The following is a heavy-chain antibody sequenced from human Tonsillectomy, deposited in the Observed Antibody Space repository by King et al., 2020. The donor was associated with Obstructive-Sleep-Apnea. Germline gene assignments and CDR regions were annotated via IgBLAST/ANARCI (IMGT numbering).Heavy chain of an antibody. CDR2: IYYSGST. V-gene: IGHV4-30-4*01. J-gene: IGHJ6*02. CDR3: AVYGSGSYPYYYYGMDV. Sequence: QLQESGPGLVKPSQTLSLTCTVSCGSLSSGDYYWSWIRQPPGKGLEWIGYIYYSGSTYYNPSLKSRVTISVDTSKNQFSLKLRSVTAADTAVYYCAVYGSGSYPYYYYGMDVWGQGTTVTVSS. D-gene: IGHD3-10*01. CDR1: CGSLSSGDYY.